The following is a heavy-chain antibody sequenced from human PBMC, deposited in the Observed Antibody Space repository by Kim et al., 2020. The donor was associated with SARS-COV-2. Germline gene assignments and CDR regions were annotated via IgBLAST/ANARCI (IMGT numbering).Heavy chain of an antibody. D-gene: IGHD3-9*01. CDR3: ARDDILTHGWFEP. J-gene: IGHJ5*02. Sequence: ADSVKGRITISRDNDNNTRYLQRNSLRAEDTAMYYCARDDILTHGWFEPWGQGTLVTVSS. V-gene: IGHV3-11*04.